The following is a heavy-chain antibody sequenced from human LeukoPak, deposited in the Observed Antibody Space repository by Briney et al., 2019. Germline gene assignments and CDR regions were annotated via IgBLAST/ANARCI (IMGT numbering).Heavy chain of an antibody. CDR3: AKDPAVVAAPPSFDP. Sequence: GGSLRLSCAASGFSFRSYGMNWVRQAPGMGLEWVSYISSSSSAIYYADSVKGRVTISRDNAKNSLYLQMNSLRAEDTAVYYCAKDPAVVAAPPSFDPWGQGTLVTVSS. CDR2: ISSSSSAI. J-gene: IGHJ5*02. D-gene: IGHD2-15*01. CDR1: GFSFRSYG. V-gene: IGHV3-48*01.